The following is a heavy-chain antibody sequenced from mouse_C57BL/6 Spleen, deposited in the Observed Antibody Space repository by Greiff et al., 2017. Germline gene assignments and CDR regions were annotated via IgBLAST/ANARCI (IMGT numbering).Heavy chain of an antibody. CDR2: IYPGDGDT. CDR1: GYAFSSSW. V-gene: IGHV1-82*01. D-gene: IGHD2-1*01. J-gene: IGHJ2*01. Sequence: VQLQESGPELVKPGASVKISCKASGYAFSSSWMNWVKQRPGKGLEWIGRIYPGDGDTNYNGKFKGKATLTADKSSSTAYMQLSSLTSEDSAVYFCARDGNPPYYFDYWGQGTTLTVSS. CDR3: ARDGNPPYYFDY.